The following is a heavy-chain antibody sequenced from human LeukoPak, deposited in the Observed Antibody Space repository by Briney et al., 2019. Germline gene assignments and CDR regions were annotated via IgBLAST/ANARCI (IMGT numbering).Heavy chain of an antibody. CDR3: ARNAEVGSSFDY. V-gene: IGHV3-21*01. J-gene: IGHJ4*02. CDR2: ISTSSGYK. CDR1: GFTFDDYA. D-gene: IGHD3-10*01. Sequence: GRSLRLSCAASGFTFDDYAMHWVRQAPGKGLEWVSSISTSSGYKYYADSVKGRFTISRDNAKNSLYLQMNSLRAEDTAVYYCARNAEVGSSFDYWGQGTLVTVSS.